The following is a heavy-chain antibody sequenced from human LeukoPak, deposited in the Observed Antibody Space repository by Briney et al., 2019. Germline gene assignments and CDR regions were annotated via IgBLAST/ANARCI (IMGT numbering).Heavy chain of an antibody. Sequence: GGSLRLSCAASGFTFSSYGMHWVRQAPGKGLEWVAFIRYDGSNKYHADSVKGRFTISRDNSKNTLYLQMNSLRAEDTAVYYCAKDPRASKRYCSSTGCYGYFQHWGQGTLVTVSS. CDR1: GFTFSSYG. J-gene: IGHJ1*01. D-gene: IGHD2-2*01. V-gene: IGHV3-30*02. CDR2: IRYDGSNK. CDR3: AKDPRASKRYCSSTGCYGYFQH.